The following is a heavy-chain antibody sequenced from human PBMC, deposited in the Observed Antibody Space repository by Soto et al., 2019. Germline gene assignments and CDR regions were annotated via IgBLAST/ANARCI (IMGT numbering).Heavy chain of an antibody. J-gene: IGHJ3*02. CDR1: GYTFTSYY. CDR2: INPSGGST. D-gene: IGHD1-26*01. CDR3: ARDDPTTLAFDI. Sequence: GPSVKVSCKASGYTFTSYYMHWVRQAPGQGLEWMGIINPSGGSTSYAQKFQGRVTMTRDTSTSTVYMELSSLRSEDTAVYYCARDDPTTLAFDIWGQGTMVTVSS. V-gene: IGHV1-46*01.